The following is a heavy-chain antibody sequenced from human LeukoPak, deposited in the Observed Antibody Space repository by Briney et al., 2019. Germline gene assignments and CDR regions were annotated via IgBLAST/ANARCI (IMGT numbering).Heavy chain of an antibody. D-gene: IGHD4-17*01. J-gene: IGHJ4*02. CDR1: GGSFRDYY. CDR2: INHSGST. CDR3: ARGGAVTTGVDN. Sequence: KPSETLSLTCAVYGGSFRDYYWSWIRQPPGKGLEWMGEINHSGSTNYNPSLKSRVIISVDTSKNHFLLNLTSVTAADTAVYYCARGGAVTTGVDNWGRGTLVTVSS. V-gene: IGHV4-34*01.